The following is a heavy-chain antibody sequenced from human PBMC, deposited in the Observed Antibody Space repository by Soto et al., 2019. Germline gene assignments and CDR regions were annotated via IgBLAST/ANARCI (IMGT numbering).Heavy chain of an antibody. V-gene: IGHV4-39*02. CDR2: IYYSGST. CDR3: AVGSSGFYYIY. CDR1: GGSISSSSYY. D-gene: IGHD1-26*01. J-gene: IGHJ4*02. Sequence: QLQLQESGPGLVKPSETLSLTCTVSGGSISSSSYYWGWIRQPPGKGLEWIGSIYYSGSTYHNPPLNGRVTISKYTSKNLFSLKLSAVTAADTAVFYCAVGSSGFYYIYWGQGIQVTVSS.